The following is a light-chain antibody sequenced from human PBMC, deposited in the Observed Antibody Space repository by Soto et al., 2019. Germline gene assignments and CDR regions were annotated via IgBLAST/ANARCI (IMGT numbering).Light chain of an antibody. V-gene: IGLV1-47*01. J-gene: IGLJ1*01. CDR1: SSNIGSNS. CDR2: RNN. Sequence: QPVLTQPPSAPGTPGQRVTISCSGSSSNIGSNSVYWYQQLPGTAPKLLIYRNNQRPSGVPDRFSGSKSGTSASLAITGLRSEDEADYYCAAWDGSLSGFVFGTGTKLT. CDR3: AAWDGSLSGFV.